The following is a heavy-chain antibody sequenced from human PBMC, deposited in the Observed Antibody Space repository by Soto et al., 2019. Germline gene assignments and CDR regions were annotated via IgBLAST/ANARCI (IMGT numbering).Heavy chain of an antibody. J-gene: IGHJ6*03. Sequence: GGSLRLSCAASGFTFSSYGMHWVRQAPGKGLEWVAVIWYDGSNKYYADSVKGRFTISRDNSKNTLYLQMNSLRAEDTAVYYCARKTVTNRDYYMDVWGKGTTVTVSS. CDR3: ARKTVTNRDYYMDV. CDR2: IWYDGSNK. CDR1: GFTFSSYG. V-gene: IGHV3-33*01. D-gene: IGHD4-17*01.